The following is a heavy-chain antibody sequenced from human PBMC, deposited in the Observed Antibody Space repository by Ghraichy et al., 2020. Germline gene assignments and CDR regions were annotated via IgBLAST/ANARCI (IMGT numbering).Heavy chain of an antibody. CDR2: ISAYNGNT. Sequence: ASVKVSCKASGYTFTSYGISWVRQAPGQGLEWMGWISAYNGNTNYAQKLQGRVTMTTDTSTSTAYMELRSLRSDDTAVYYCVLGYCSSTSCPSWGMMGAFDIWGQGTMVTVSS. V-gene: IGHV1-18*01. D-gene: IGHD2-2*01. CDR3: VLGYCSSTSCPSWGMMGAFDI. J-gene: IGHJ3*02. CDR1: GYTFTSYG.